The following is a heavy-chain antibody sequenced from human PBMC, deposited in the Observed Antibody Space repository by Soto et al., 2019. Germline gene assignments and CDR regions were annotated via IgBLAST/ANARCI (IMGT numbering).Heavy chain of an antibody. Sequence: GGSLRLSCAGYGFSFNAAWLTWVRQAPGKGLEWVARLKGKSAGGTTDYAAPVTGRFTISSDDSKNTLYLQMNNLKIEDTAVYYCTTEFGFSSGQNDNWGQGTLVTVSS. J-gene: IGHJ4*02. CDR3: TTEFGFSSGQNDN. CDR1: GFSFNAAW. CDR2: LKGKSAGGTT. V-gene: IGHV3-15*07. D-gene: IGHD6-19*01.